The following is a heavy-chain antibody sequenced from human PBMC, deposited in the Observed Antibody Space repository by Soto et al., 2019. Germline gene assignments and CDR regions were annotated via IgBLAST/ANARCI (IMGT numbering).Heavy chain of an antibody. CDR1: GFTFSSYA. D-gene: IGHD6-6*01. CDR2: ISYDGSNK. CDR3: ARAKIKREYSSSKRVGYYYYGMDV. J-gene: IGHJ6*02. Sequence: QVQLVESGGGVVQPGRSLRLSCAASGFTFSSYAMHWVRQAPGKGLEWVAVISYDGSNKYYADSVKGRFTISRDNSKNPLYLQMNSLRAEDTAVYYCARAKIKREYSSSKRVGYYYYGMDVWGQGTTVTVSS. V-gene: IGHV3-30-3*01.